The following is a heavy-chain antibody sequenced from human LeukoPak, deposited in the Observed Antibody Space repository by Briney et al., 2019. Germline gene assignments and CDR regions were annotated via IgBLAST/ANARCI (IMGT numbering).Heavy chain of an antibody. CDR2: IYYSGST. D-gene: IGHD5-18*01. Sequence: PSETLSLTCTVSGGSISSYYWSWIRQPPGKGLEWIGYIYYSGSTNYNPSLKSRVTISVDTSKNQFSLKLSSVTAADTAVYYCARHYSPTAMVGFDHWGQGTLVTVSS. CDR3: ARHYSPTAMVGFDH. J-gene: IGHJ4*02. V-gene: IGHV4-59*08. CDR1: GGSISSYY.